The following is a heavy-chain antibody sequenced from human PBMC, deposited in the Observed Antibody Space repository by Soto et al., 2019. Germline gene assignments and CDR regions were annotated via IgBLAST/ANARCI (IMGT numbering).Heavy chain of an antibody. J-gene: IGHJ4*02. V-gene: IGHV1-3*01. Sequence: QVPLVQSGAEVKKPGASVRVSCKASGYTFTSYAMHWVRQAPGPRLEWLGWINAGNGNTKYSQKFQGRVTITRDTSASRAYMELSSLRSEDTAVYYCAAHVVVVPAARKPLLTFDYWGQGTLVTVAT. D-gene: IGHD2-2*01. CDR3: AAHVVVVPAARKPLLTFDY. CDR2: INAGNGNT. CDR1: GYTFTSYA.